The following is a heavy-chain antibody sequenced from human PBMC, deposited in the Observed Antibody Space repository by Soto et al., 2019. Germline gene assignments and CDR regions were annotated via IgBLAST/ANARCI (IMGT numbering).Heavy chain of an antibody. D-gene: IGHD3-16*01. Sequence: GGSLRLSCAASGFTFSDYYMSWIRQAPGKGLEWVSYISSSGSTIYYADSVKGRFTISRDNAKNSLYLQMNSLRAEDTAVYYCARDLESVTDLGAFDIWGQGTMVTVSS. CDR2: ISSSGSTI. CDR1: GFTFSDYY. CDR3: ARDLESVTDLGAFDI. J-gene: IGHJ3*02. V-gene: IGHV3-11*01.